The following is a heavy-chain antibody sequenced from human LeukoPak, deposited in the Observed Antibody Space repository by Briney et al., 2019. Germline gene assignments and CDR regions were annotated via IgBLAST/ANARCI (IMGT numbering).Heavy chain of an antibody. V-gene: IGHV1-2*02. CDR3: AREYCGGDCYSLNYYYYYMDV. CDR1: GYTFTGYY. CDR2: INPNNGDT. Sequence: GASVKVSCKASGYTFTGYYIHWVRQAPGQGLEWMGWINPNNGDTNYAQKFQGRVTMTRDTSISTAYMELSRLRSDDTAVYYCAREYCGGDCYSLNYYYYYMDVWGKGTTVTVSS. D-gene: IGHD2-21*02. J-gene: IGHJ6*03.